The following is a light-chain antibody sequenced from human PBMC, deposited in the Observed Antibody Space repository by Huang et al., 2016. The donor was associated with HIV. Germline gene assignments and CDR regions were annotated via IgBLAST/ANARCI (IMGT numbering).Light chain of an antibody. J-gene: IGKJ2*01. CDR2: AAS. CDR1: QDISNY. CDR3: QKYNSAPYT. V-gene: IGKV1-27*01. Sequence: GDRVTITCRASQDISNYLAWYQQKPGTAPKLLISAASTLQSGVPSRFSGSGSGTDFTLTIGSLQPEDVATYYCQKYNSAPYTFGQGTKLEIK.